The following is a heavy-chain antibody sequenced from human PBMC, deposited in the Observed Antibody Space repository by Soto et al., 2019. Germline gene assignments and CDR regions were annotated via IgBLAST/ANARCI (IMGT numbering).Heavy chain of an antibody. CDR3: AKRRGAGGHFDY. CDR2: VSIGGST. CDR1: GFTFSSYA. V-gene: IGHV3-23*01. J-gene: IGHJ4*02. D-gene: IGHD2-15*01. Sequence: GGSLRLSCAASGFTFSSYAMGWVRQGPGKGLEWVAVVSIGGSTHYADSVRGRFTISRDNSKNTLSLQMNSLTAEDTAVYFCAKRRGAGGHFDYWGQGALVTVS.